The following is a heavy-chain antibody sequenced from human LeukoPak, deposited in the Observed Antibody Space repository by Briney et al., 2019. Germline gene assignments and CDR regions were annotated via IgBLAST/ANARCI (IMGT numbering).Heavy chain of an antibody. CDR1: GFTFSSYW. CDR2: INTDGSST. J-gene: IGHJ6*03. V-gene: IGHV3-74*01. Sequence: GGSLRPSCAASGFTFSSYWMHWVRQAPGKGLVWVSRINTDGSSTSYADSVKGRFTISRDNAKNTLYLQMNSLRAGDTAVYYCARPQFPRYCSSTSCRAGDYYYMDVWGKGTTVTVSS. CDR3: ARPQFPRYCSSTSCRAGDYYYMDV. D-gene: IGHD2-2*01.